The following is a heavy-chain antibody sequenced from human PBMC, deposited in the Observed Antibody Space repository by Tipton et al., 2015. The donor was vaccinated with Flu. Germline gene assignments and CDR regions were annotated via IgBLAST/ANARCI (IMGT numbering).Heavy chain of an antibody. D-gene: IGHD6-6*01. Sequence: QSGPEVKKPGASVKLSCKESGYTFTSYYLHWVRQSPGQGLEWMGIIRPIGATTNYAQKFRGRLPMTRDTSTSTVYMELSSLKSEDTAVYYCARDKRGGTARPHFDYWGQGILVTVSS. CDR1: GYTFTSYY. V-gene: IGHV1-46*01. CDR2: IRPIGATT. J-gene: IGHJ4*02. CDR3: ARDKRGGTARPHFDY.